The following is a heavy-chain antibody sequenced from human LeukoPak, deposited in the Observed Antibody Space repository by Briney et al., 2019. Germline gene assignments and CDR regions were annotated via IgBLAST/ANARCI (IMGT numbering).Heavy chain of an antibody. CDR1: GYSISSGYY. D-gene: IGHD4-17*01. Sequence: SETLSLTCTVSGYSISSGYYWGWIRQPPGKGLEWIGSIYHSGSTYYNPSLKSRVTISVDTSKNQFSLKLSSVTAADTAVYYCARGLGLRYYFDYWGQGTLVTVSS. CDR2: IYHSGST. V-gene: IGHV4-38-2*02. J-gene: IGHJ4*02. CDR3: ARGLGLRYYFDY.